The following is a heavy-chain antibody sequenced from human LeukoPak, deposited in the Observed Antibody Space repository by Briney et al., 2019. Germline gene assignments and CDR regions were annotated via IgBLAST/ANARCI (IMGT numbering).Heavy chain of an antibody. CDR2: MYLSGTT. D-gene: IGHD3-22*01. CDR3: AGLVGRYSSGLYYYYFDY. J-gene: IGHJ4*02. CDR1: GDSINSLDL. Sequence: SETLSLTCTVSGDSINSLDLWSWVRQPPGKGLAWIGEMYLSGTTHSNPSVKSRVTISIDKSKNQFFLNLSSVTAADTAVYYCAGLVGRYSSGLYYYYFDYWGQGTLVTVSS. V-gene: IGHV4-4*02.